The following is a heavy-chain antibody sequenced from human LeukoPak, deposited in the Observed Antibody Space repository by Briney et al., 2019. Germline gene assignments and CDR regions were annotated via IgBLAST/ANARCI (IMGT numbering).Heavy chain of an antibody. CDR3: VKNLGQGAAYDS. J-gene: IGHJ4*02. Sequence: GGSLRLSCAVSGFTFSTYWFHWVRQAPGKGLKWVAAISGDGVYIYYADSVRGRFTISRDNSRTALYLQMNYLTDEDTALYYCVKNLGQGAAYDSWGQGTLVTVSS. CDR1: GFTFSTYW. CDR2: ISGDGVYI. D-gene: IGHD6-13*01. V-gene: IGHV3-23*01.